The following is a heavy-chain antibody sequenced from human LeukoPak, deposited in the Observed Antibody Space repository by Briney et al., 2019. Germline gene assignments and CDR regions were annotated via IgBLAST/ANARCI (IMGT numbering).Heavy chain of an antibody. D-gene: IGHD3-22*01. CDR2: TGSNGVT. CDR1: GFTFRTYA. J-gene: IGHJ4*02. V-gene: IGHV3-23*01. CDR3: GIRDTSDYYVF. Sequence: GGSLRLSCTGSGFTFRTYAFSWVRQAPGKGLEWVSATGSNGVTYYADSVKGRFTISRDNSKNALYLQMNGLSADDTAVYYCGIRDTSDYYVFWGQGTLVTVSS.